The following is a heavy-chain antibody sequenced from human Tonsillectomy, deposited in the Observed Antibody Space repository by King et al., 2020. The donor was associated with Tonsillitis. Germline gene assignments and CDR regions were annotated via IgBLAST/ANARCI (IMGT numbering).Heavy chain of an antibody. Sequence: VQLVESGAEVKKPGASVKVSCKASGYTFTSYGTNWVRQAPGQGLEWMGWISTYNGNTKYAQKFQGRVTMTTDTFTTTAYMDLRSLRSDDTAVYYCARELSTHDYGDYGYFQHWGQGTLVTVSS. CDR3: ARELSTHDYGDYGYFQH. CDR1: GYTFTSYG. D-gene: IGHD4-17*01. J-gene: IGHJ1*01. V-gene: IGHV1-18*01. CDR2: ISTYNGNT.